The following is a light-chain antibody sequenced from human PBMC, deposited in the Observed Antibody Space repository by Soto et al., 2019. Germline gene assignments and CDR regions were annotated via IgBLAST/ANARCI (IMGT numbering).Light chain of an antibody. CDR1: RSNIGSSN. J-gene: IGLJ1*01. CDR2: VSD. CDR3: AVWDDSLKAYI. V-gene: IGLV1-44*01. Sequence: QSVLTQPPSASGAPGQRVTISCSGSRSNIGSSNVNWSQQFPGTAPKLIITVSDQRPSGVPDRFSGSKSGTSGSLAISGLQSEDEADYYCAVWDDSLKAYIFGAGTKVTVL.